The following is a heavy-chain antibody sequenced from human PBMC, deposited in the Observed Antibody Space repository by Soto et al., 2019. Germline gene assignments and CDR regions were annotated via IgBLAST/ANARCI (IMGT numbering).Heavy chain of an antibody. D-gene: IGHD6-6*01. Sequence: ASVKVSCKASRGTFSSYTISWVRQAPGQGLEWMGRIIPILGIANYAQKFQGRVTITADKSTSTAYMELSSLRAEDTAVYYCARRSPSSSYAFDIWGQGTMVTVSS. CDR1: RGTFSSYT. CDR3: ARRSPSSSYAFDI. J-gene: IGHJ3*02. V-gene: IGHV1-69*02. CDR2: IIPILGIA.